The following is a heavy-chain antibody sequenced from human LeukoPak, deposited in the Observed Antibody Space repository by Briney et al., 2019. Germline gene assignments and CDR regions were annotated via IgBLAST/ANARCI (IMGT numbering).Heavy chain of an antibody. Sequence: GSLRLSCAASGFAVSSNYMSWIRQPPGKGLEWIGYIYYSGSTNYNPSLKSRVTISVDTSKNQFSLKLSSVTAADTAVYYCARDRYYCSSTSCYNTAPGAFDIWGQGTMVTVSS. J-gene: IGHJ3*02. D-gene: IGHD2-2*02. CDR3: ARDRYYCSSTSCYNTAPGAFDI. CDR2: IYYSGST. CDR1: GFAVSSNY. V-gene: IGHV4-59*02.